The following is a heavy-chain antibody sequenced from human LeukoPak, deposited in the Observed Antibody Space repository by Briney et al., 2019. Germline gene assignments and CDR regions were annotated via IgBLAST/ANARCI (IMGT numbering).Heavy chain of an antibody. D-gene: IGHD2-15*01. V-gene: IGHV4-59*08. Sequence: PSETLSLTCTVSGGSTSSYYWSWIRQPPGKGLEWIGYIYYSGSTNYNPSLKSRVTISVDTSKNQFSLKLSSVTAADTAVYYCARHEESVGYFDYWGQGTLVTVSS. CDR2: IYYSGST. CDR1: GGSTSSYY. CDR3: ARHEESVGYFDY. J-gene: IGHJ4*02.